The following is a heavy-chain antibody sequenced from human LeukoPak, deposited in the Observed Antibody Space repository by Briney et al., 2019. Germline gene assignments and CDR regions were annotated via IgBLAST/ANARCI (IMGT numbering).Heavy chain of an antibody. Sequence: GGSLRLSCAASGFSFSYYTVNWVRPAPGKGLEWVSSISSTGTFIYYEDSGKGRSTISRANAKSSLFLQMNSLRAEDTAVYYCARGYCSGGTCYFDYWGQGTLVTVSS. D-gene: IGHD2-15*01. CDR1: GFSFSYYT. V-gene: IGHV3-21*01. J-gene: IGHJ4*02. CDR2: ISSTGTFI. CDR3: ARGYCSGGTCYFDY.